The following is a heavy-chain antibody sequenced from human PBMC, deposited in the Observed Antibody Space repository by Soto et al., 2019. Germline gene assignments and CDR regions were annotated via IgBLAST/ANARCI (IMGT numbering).Heavy chain of an antibody. CDR1: GASIYNGGYF. J-gene: IGHJ4*02. Sequence: QVKLQESGPGLVRPSQTLSLTCSVSGASIYNGGYFWSWIRQSPGKGPEWIGHIHNSGSPYNNPTLKSPVAIAADTSMIQVALALTSVTAADTAMYYRARGSTTEKLDSWGQGILVTVSS. V-gene: IGHV4-30-4*01. CDR3: ARGSTTEKLDS. CDR2: IHNSGSP.